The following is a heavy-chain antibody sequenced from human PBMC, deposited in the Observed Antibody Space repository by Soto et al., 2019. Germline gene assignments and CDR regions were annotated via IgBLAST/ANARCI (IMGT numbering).Heavy chain of an antibody. Sequence: GGSLRLADAASGFTFISYAMSWVRQTPGKGLEWVSAISGSGGSTYYADSVKGRFTISRDNSKNTLYLQINSLRAEDTAVYYCTTYYSDSVSGFYIWAQVAFDNWGRGTMVTDSS. CDR1: GFTFISYA. CDR3: TTYYSDSVSGFYIWAQVAFDN. D-gene: IGHD3-3*01. J-gene: IGHJ3*02. V-gene: IGHV3-23*01. CDR2: ISGSGGST.